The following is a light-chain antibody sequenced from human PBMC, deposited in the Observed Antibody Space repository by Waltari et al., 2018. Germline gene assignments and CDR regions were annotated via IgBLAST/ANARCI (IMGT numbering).Light chain of an antibody. V-gene: IGKV1-39*01. Sequence: DIQMTQSPSSLSASVGDRISITCRASQSISSYFNLSQQKPGKAPKILIYAASSLQSGVPSRFSGSGSGTDFTLTISSLQPEDFSTYYCQQSYSTPITFGPGTKVDIK. CDR3: QQSYSTPIT. J-gene: IGKJ3*01. CDR2: AAS. CDR1: QSISSY.